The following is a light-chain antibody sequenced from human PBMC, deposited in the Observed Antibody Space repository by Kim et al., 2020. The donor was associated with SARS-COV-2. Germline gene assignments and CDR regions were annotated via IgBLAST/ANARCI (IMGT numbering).Light chain of an antibody. CDR1: QSVSSSF. V-gene: IGKV3-20*01. CDR2: GAS. Sequence: EIVLTQSPGTLSLSPGERATLSCRASQSVSSSFLAWYQQKPGQSPRLRIYGASSRATGIPDRFSGSGSGTDFTLTISRLEPEDFAVYYCQQYSSSPLTFGPGAKGDIK. J-gene: IGKJ3*01. CDR3: QQYSSSPLT.